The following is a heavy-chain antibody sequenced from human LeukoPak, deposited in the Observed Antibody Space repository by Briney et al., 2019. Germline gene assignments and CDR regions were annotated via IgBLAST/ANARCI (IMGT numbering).Heavy chain of an antibody. J-gene: IGHJ4*02. CDR3: ARAIRRGELERY. CDR1: GYAFTSYD. D-gene: IGHD3-10*01. CDR2: MNPNSGDT. V-gene: IGHV1-8*01. Sequence: ASVKVSCKASGYAFTSYDINWVRQATGQGLEWMGWMNPNSGDTGYAQTFQGRVTMTRDTSVGTAYMELSSLRSEDTAVYYCARAIRRGELERYWGQGTLVTVSS.